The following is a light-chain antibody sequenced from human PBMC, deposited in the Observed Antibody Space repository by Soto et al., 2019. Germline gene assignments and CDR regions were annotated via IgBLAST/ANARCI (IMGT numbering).Light chain of an antibody. Sequence: QSALTQPRSVSGSPGQSVAISGTGSSSDVGAYNYVSWYQQYPGKAPKLMIYDVTERPSGVPDRFSGSRSGNTASLTISGLQAEDEADYYCCSSAGSNTYVVFGGGTKLTVL. CDR1: SSDVGAYNY. J-gene: IGLJ2*01. CDR2: DVT. CDR3: CSSAGSNTYVV. V-gene: IGLV2-11*01.